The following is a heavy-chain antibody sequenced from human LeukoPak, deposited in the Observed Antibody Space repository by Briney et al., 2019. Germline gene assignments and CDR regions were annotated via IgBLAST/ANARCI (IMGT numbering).Heavy chain of an antibody. J-gene: IGHJ6*04. Sequence: GASVKVSCKASGYTFTSYGISWVRQAPGQGLEWMGWISAYNGNTNYAQKLQGRVTMTTDTSTSTAYMELRSLRSDDTAVYYCARASRHCSSTSCYGGPYYYYGMDVWGKGTTVTVSS. CDR1: GYTFTSYG. V-gene: IGHV1-18*01. CDR3: ARASRHCSSTSCYGGPYYYYGMDV. CDR2: ISAYNGNT. D-gene: IGHD2-2*01.